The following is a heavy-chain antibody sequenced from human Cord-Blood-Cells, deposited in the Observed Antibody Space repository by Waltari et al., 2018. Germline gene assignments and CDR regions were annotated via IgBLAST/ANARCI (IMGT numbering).Heavy chain of an antibody. CDR1: GGSISSSTYY. Sequence: QLQLQESGPGLVKPSETLSLTCTVSGGSISSSTYYWGWIRQPPGKGLEWIGSIYYSEDPSDNPALNTRVTVSVDTSKNQFSLKLSSVTASDTAVYYCARQGYCSSTSCYDAFDIWGQGTMVTVSS. CDR3: ARQGYCSSTSCYDAFDI. CDR2: IYYSEDP. J-gene: IGHJ3*02. V-gene: IGHV4-39*01. D-gene: IGHD2-2*01.